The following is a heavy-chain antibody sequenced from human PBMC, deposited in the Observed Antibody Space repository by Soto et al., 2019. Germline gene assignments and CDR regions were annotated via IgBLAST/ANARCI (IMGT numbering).Heavy chain of an antibody. D-gene: IGHD4-17*01. Sequence: GGALRLSCATPRFTFRSYGMHWGRPGPGKGLEWVAVISYDGSNKYYADSVKGRFTISRDNSKNTLYLQMNSLRAEDTAVYYCARERGPYGFAGMDVWGQGTTVTVSS. CDR3: ARERGPYGFAGMDV. CDR2: ISYDGSNK. CDR1: RFTFRSYG. V-gene: IGHV3-30-3*01. J-gene: IGHJ6*02.